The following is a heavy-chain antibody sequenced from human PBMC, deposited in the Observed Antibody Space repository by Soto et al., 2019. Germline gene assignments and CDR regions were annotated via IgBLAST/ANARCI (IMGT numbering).Heavy chain of an antibody. CDR3: ARGGGVGVAGSAAFDM. D-gene: IGHD3-3*01. Sequence: QLHLVQSGAVVKKPGASVTVSCSASGYPVTAYYMHWVRQAPGRGLEWMGGINPATGAAKYTQTFQGRVHLARDTSTSAVFMELRALTCGETAVFYCARGGGVGVAGSAAFDMWGQGTLVSVSS. CDR2: INPATGAA. CDR1: GYPVTAYY. V-gene: IGHV1-2*02. J-gene: IGHJ3*02.